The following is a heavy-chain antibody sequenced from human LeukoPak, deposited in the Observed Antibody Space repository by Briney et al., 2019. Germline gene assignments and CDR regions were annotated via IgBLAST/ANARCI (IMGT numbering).Heavy chain of an antibody. CDR2: INQDGSDK. CDR3: ARGQSLGCDH. CDR1: GFTFSSYW. J-gene: IGHJ4*02. Sequence: GGSLRLSCAASGFTFSSYWMTWVRQAPGKGLEWVANINQDGSDKYYVDSVKGRFTISRDNAKNSLYLQMNSLRVEDTAVYYCARGQSLGCDHWGRGTLVTVSS. V-gene: IGHV3-7*03.